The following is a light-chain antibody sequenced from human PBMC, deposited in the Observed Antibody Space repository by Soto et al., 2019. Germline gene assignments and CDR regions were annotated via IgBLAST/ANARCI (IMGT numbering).Light chain of an antibody. CDR3: SSYTSSSTL. V-gene: IGLV2-14*01. J-gene: IGLJ2*01. CDR1: SSDIGGYNS. Sequence: QSVLTQPASVSGSPGQSITISCTGTSSDIGGYNSVSWYQQHPGKAPKLMIYDVSNRPSGVSNRFSGSKSGNTASLTISGLQADDEANYYCSSYTSSSTLFGGGTKLTVL. CDR2: DVS.